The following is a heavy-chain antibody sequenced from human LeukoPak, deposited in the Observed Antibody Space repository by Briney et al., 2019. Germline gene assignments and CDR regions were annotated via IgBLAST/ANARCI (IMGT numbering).Heavy chain of an antibody. CDR3: ARGRVGYSSSADFDY. V-gene: IGHV1-69*05. CDR2: IIPIFGTA. Sequence: SVKVSCKASGGTFSSYAISWVRQAPGQGLEWMGGIIPIFGTANYAQKFQGRVTITTDESTSTAYMELSSLRSEDTAVYYCARGRVGYSSSADFDYWGQGTLVTVSS. D-gene: IGHD6-6*01. J-gene: IGHJ4*02. CDR1: GGTFSSYA.